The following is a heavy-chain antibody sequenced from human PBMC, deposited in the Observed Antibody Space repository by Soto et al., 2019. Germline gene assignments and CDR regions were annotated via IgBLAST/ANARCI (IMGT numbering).Heavy chain of an antibody. V-gene: IGHV2-5*01. CDR1: GFSLTTDRVG. D-gene: IGHD3-10*01. CDR3: AHAYGWRSLY. CDR2: IYWYDTK. J-gene: IGHJ4*02. Sequence: QITLKESGPTLVKPTQTLTLTCTFSGFSLTTDRVGVGWIRQPRGEALEWLAVIYWYDTKTYRPSLESRLTITKYTSKNQVALTMTNMDSVDTATYYCAHAYGWRSLYWGQGTLVTVSS.